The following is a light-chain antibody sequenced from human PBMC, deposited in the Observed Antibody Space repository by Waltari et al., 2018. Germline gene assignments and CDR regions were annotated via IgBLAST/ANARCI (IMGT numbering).Light chain of an antibody. V-gene: IGKV1-5*01. Sequence: DVQLTQSPSSLSASVGDRVTITCQASQDIYNYLNWFQQKPGKAPKLLIYDASSLESGVPSRFSGSVSGTEFTLTISSLQPDDFATYYCQQYNSYSQTFGQGTKVEMK. CDR2: DAS. J-gene: IGKJ1*01. CDR3: QQYNSYSQT. CDR1: QDIYNY.